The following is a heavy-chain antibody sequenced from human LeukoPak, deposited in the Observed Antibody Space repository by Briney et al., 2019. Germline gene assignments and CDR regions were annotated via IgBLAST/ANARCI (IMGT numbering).Heavy chain of an antibody. Sequence: ASVKVSCKASGYTFTSYGISWVRQAPGQGLEWMGWISAYNGNTNYAQKFQGRVTMTRDTSISTAYMELSRLRSDDTAVYYCARVGHDYDDYSYYYYMDVWGKGTTVTISS. D-gene: IGHD4-17*01. V-gene: IGHV1-18*01. J-gene: IGHJ6*03. CDR2: ISAYNGNT. CDR1: GYTFTSYG. CDR3: ARVGHDYDDYSYYYYMDV.